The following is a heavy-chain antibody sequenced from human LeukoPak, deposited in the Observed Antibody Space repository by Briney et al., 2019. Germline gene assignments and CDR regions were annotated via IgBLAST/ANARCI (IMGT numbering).Heavy chain of an antibody. CDR3: ARDYTQYYYYYYMDV. CDR1: GFTFSSYE. V-gene: IGHV3-48*03. CDR2: ISSSGSTI. Sequence: GGSLRLSCAASGFTFSSYEMNWVRQAPGKGLEWVSYISSSGSTIYYADSVKGRFTISRDNAKNSLYLQMNSLRAEDTAVYYCARDYTQYYYYYYMDVWGKGTTVTVSS. J-gene: IGHJ6*03. D-gene: IGHD3-16*01.